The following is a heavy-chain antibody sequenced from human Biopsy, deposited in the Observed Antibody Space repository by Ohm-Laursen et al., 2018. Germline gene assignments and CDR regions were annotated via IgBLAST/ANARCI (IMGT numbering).Heavy chain of an antibody. Sequence: SVKVSCKAPGGTFSNYGVNWVRQAPGQRPEWMGDVMPFFGTAQYAPKLQGRVSMTADKTTYTAYMELTSLTSEDTAVYFCARHYYDTSGYNWFDPWGQGTLVTVSS. CDR2: VMPFFGTA. CDR3: ARHYYDTSGYNWFDP. V-gene: IGHV1-69*06. CDR1: GGTFSNYG. J-gene: IGHJ5*02. D-gene: IGHD3-22*01.